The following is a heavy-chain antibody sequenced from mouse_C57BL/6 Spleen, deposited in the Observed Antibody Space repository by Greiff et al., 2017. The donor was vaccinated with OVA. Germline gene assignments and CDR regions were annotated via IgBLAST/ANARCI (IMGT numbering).Heavy chain of an antibody. V-gene: IGHV1-22*01. CDR3: ARVLFTTPYFDY. D-gene: IGHD1-1*01. J-gene: IGHJ2*01. Sequence: VQLQQSGPELVKPGASVKMSCKASGYTFTDYNMHWVKQSHGKSLEWIGYINPNNGGTSYNQKFKGKATLTVNKSSSTAYMELRSLTSEDSAVYYCARVLFTTPYFDYWGQGTTLTVSS. CDR1: GYTFTDYN. CDR2: INPNNGGT.